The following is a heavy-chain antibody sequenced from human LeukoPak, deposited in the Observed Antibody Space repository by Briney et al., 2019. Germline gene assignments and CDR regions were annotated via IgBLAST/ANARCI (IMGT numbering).Heavy chain of an antibody. V-gene: IGHV4-61*02. Sequence: SQTLSLTCTVSGGCISSGSYYWSWIRQPAGKGLEWIGRIYTSGSTNYNPSLKSRVTISVDTSKNQFSLKLSSVTVAETAVYYCARRSRDGYSSFDYWGQGTLVTVSS. CDR2: IYTSGST. CDR3: ARRSRDGYSSFDY. D-gene: IGHD5-24*01. J-gene: IGHJ4*02. CDR1: GGCISSGSYY.